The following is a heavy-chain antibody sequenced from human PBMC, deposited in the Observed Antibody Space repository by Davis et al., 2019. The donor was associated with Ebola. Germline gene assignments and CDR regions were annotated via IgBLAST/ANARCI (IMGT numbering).Heavy chain of an antibody. J-gene: IGHJ5*02. D-gene: IGHD3-10*01. CDR1: GYTFTSYY. Sequence: ASVKVSCKASGYTFTSYYMRCVRHAPGQGLEWMGIINPSGASTSYAQKFQGRVTMTRDTSTSTVYMALSSLRSEDTAVYYCARVRHPWQPIDFDPWGQGTLVTVSS. V-gene: IGHV1-46*01. CDR3: ARVRHPWQPIDFDP. CDR2: INPSGAST.